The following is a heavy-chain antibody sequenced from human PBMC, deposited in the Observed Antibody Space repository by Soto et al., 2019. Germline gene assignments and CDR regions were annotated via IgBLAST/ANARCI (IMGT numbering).Heavy chain of an antibody. CDR1: GFAFSGSA. J-gene: IGHJ3*01. V-gene: IGHV3-73*01. CDR3: IRQFESGNYFNAFDL. Sequence: GGSLRLSCAASGFAFSGSAMHWVRQASGKGLEWVGRIRSKANSYATAYAASVKGRFTISRDDSNSTAYLQMNSLKTEDTAVYYCIRQFESGNYFNAFDLWGQGTMVTVSS. CDR2: IRSKANSYAT. D-gene: IGHD1-26*01.